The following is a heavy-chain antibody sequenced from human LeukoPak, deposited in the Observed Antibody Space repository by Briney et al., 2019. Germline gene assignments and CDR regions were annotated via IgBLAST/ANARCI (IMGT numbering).Heavy chain of an antibody. J-gene: IGHJ5*02. Sequence: ASVKVSCKASGYTFTGCYMHWVRQAPGQGLEWMGWINPNSGGTNYAQKFQGRVTMTRDTSISTAYMELSRLRSDDTAVYYCARDRGVVPAAILNWFDPWGQGTLVTVSS. CDR3: ARDRGVVPAAILNWFDP. V-gene: IGHV1-2*02. CDR2: INPNSGGT. D-gene: IGHD2-2*02. CDR1: GYTFTGCY.